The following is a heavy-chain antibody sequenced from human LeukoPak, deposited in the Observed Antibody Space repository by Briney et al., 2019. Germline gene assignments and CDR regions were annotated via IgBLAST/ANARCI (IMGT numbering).Heavy chain of an antibody. D-gene: IGHD3-10*01. V-gene: IGHV4-30-4*01. Sequence: PSETLSLTCTVSGGSISSGDYYWSWIRQPPGKGLEWIGYIYYSGSTYYNPSLKSRVTISVDTSKNQFSLKLSSVTAADTAVYYCARQLWFGESFDYWGQGTLVTVSS. CDR3: ARQLWFGESFDY. CDR2: IYYSGST. J-gene: IGHJ4*02. CDR1: GGSISSGDYY.